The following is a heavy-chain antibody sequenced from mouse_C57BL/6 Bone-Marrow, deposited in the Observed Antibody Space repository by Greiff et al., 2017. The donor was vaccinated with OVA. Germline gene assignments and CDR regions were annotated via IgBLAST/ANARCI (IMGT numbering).Heavy chain of an antibody. V-gene: IGHV1-18*01. CDR1: GYTFTDYN. CDR2: INPNNGGT. J-gene: IGHJ4*01. Sequence: DVQLVESGPELVKPGASVKIPCKASGYTFTDYNMDWVKQSHGKSLEWIGDINPNNGGTIYNQKFKGKATLTVDKSSSTAYMELRSLTSEDTAVYYCARYDYDYAMDYWGQGTSVTVSS. CDR3: ARYDYDYAMDY. D-gene: IGHD2-4*01.